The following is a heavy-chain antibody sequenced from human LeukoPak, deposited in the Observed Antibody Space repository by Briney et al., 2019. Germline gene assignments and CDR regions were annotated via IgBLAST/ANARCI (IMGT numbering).Heavy chain of an antibody. J-gene: IGHJ5*02. D-gene: IGHD5-12*01. Sequence: GGSLRLSCAASGFTFSSYWMSWVRQAPGKGLEWVANIKQDGSEKYYVDSVKGRFTISRDNSKNTLYLQMNSLRAEDTAVYYCAKGNSGYVKNWFDPWGQGTLVTVSS. CDR2: IKQDGSEK. CDR1: GFTFSSYW. V-gene: IGHV3-7*03. CDR3: AKGNSGYVKNWFDP.